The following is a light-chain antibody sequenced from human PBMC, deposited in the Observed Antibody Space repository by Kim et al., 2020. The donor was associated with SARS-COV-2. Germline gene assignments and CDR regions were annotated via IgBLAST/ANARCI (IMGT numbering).Light chain of an antibody. CDR2: DVT. CDR3: SSYTTSSIYV. CDR1: SSDIGGFNF. V-gene: IGLV2-14*03. Sequence: QSITISCTGTSSDIGGFNFVSWYQQHPGKAPKLMIYDVTKWPSGVSNRFSGSKSGITVSLTISGLQAEDEAVYYCSSYTTSSIYVFGTGTKVTVL. J-gene: IGLJ1*01.